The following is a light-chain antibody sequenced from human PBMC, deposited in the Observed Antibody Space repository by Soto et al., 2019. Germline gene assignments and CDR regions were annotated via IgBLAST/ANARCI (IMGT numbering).Light chain of an antibody. V-gene: IGKV1-5*01. J-gene: IGKJ1*01. CDR3: QQYNTYSPT. CDR2: DAS. Sequence: DIQMTQSPSTLSASVGDRVTITCRASQSIGSWLAWYQQKPGKAPKPLIYDASSLETGVPSRFSGSGSGTEFTLTISSLQPDDFATYYCQQYNTYSPTFGQGTKVDIK. CDR1: QSIGSW.